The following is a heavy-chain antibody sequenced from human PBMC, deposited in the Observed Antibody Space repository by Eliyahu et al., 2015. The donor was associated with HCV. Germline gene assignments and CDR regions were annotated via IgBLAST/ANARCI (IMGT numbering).Heavy chain of an antibody. CDR2: INAGNGNT. Sequence: QVQLVQSGAEVKKPGASVKVSXKASGYTFTSYAMHWVRQAPGQRLEWMGWINAGNGNTKYSQKFQGRVTITRDTSASTAYMELSSLRSEDTAVYYCARGVLDWFQDWFDPWGQGTLVTVSS. CDR3: ARGVLDWFQDWFDP. CDR1: GYTFTSYA. J-gene: IGHJ5*02. V-gene: IGHV1-3*01. D-gene: IGHD3/OR15-3a*01.